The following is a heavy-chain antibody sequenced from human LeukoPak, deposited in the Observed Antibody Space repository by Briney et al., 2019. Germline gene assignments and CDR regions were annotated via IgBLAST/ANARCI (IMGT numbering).Heavy chain of an antibody. J-gene: IGHJ5*02. CDR1: GYSISSGYY. CDR2: IYHSGST. V-gene: IGHV4-38-2*02. D-gene: IGHD3-10*01. CDR3: ARVLSPYYYGSGSYYSWFDP. Sequence: SETLSLTCTVSGYSISSGYYWGWIRQPPGKGLEWIGSIYHSGSTYYNPSLKSRVTISVDTSKNQFSLKLSSVTTADTAVYYCARVLSPYYYGSGSYYSWFDPWGQGTLVTVSS.